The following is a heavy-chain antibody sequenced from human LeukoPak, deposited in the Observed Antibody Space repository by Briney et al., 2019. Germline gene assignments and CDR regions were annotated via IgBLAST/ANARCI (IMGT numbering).Heavy chain of an antibody. Sequence: SETLSLTCTVSVGSIRKTNDYSGWIRQTPGKGLEWIGSIFSSGSTYYNPSLKSRVTISVDTSKNQFSLKLSSVTAADTAVYYCASTVYSYAVNEIHAFDIWGQGTMVTVSS. CDR2: IFSSGST. V-gene: IGHV4-39*01. CDR1: VGSIRKTNDY. D-gene: IGHD5-18*01. J-gene: IGHJ3*02. CDR3: ASTVYSYAVNEIHAFDI.